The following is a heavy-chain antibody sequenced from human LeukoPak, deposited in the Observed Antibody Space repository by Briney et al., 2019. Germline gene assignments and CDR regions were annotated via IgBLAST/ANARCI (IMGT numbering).Heavy chain of an antibody. Sequence: GRSLRLSCAASGFTFDDYAMHWVRQAPGKGLEWLAVISYDTSNKYYADSVKGRFTISRDNSKNTLYLRMNSLRAEDTAVYYCARNQLGFDIWGQGTMVTVSS. J-gene: IGHJ3*02. V-gene: IGHV3-30*04. CDR2: ISYDTSNK. CDR1: GFTFDDYA. CDR3: ARNQLGFDI. D-gene: IGHD1-1*01.